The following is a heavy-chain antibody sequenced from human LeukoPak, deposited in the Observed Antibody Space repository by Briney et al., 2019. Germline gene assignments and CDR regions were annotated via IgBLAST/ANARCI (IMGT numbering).Heavy chain of an antibody. CDR3: ASEGAVVTKGGYFDF. CDR1: GFTVSSNY. J-gene: IGHJ4*02. CDR2: IYSGGST. V-gene: IGHV3-66*01. Sequence: GGSLRLSCAASGFTVSSNYMSWVRQAPGKGLEWVSVIYSGGSTYYAESVKGRFTISRDNSKNTLYLQMNSLRAEDTAVYYCASEGAVVTKGGYFDFWGQGTLVTVSS. D-gene: IGHD4-23*01.